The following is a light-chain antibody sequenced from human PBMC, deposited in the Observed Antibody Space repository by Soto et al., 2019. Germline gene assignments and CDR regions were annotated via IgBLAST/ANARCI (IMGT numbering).Light chain of an antibody. CDR1: SGYSNYA. Sequence: QLVLTQSPSASASLGASVKLTCTLSSGYSNYAIAWHQQQPEKGPRYLMKLNSDGSHNKGDGIPDRFSGSSSGAERYLTISSLQSVDEADYYCQTWATGIRVFGGGTKVTVL. CDR3: QTWATGIRV. J-gene: IGLJ3*02. CDR2: LNSDGSH. V-gene: IGLV4-69*01.